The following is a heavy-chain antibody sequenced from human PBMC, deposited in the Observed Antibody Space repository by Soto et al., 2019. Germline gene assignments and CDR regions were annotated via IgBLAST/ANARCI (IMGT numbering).Heavy chain of an antibody. V-gene: IGHV1-69*13. J-gene: IGHJ4*02. CDR3: ARSRYYYDSSGYLIIDY. D-gene: IGHD3-22*01. Sequence: GASVKVSCKASGGTFSSYAISWVRQAPGQGLEWMGGIIPIFGTANYAQKFQGRVTITADESTSTACMELSSLRSEDTAVYYCARSRYYYDSSGYLIIDYWGQGTLVTVSS. CDR2: IIPIFGTA. CDR1: GGTFSSYA.